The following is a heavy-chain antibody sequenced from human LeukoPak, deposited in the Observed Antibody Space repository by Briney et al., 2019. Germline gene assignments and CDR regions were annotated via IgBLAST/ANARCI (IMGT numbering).Heavy chain of an antibody. CDR3: ASHRARYCSSTSSPRPFDY. V-gene: IGHV4-34*01. CDR1: GGSFSGYY. D-gene: IGHD2-2*01. J-gene: IGHJ4*02. Sequence: SETLSLTCAVYGGSFSGYYWSWIRQPPGKGLGWIGEINHSGSTNYNPSLKSRVTISVDTSKNQFSLKLSSVTAADTAVYYCASHRARYCSSTSSPRPFDYWGQGTLVTVSS. CDR2: INHSGST.